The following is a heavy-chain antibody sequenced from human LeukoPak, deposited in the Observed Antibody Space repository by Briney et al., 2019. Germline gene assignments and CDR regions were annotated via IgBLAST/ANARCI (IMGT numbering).Heavy chain of an antibody. V-gene: IGHV3-23*01. CDR1: GFTFSSYA. CDR3: AKDRDRGYDSSGYYFDY. J-gene: IGHJ4*02. D-gene: IGHD3-22*01. Sequence: RSLRLSCAASGFTFSSYAMSWVRQAPGKGLEWVSAISGSGGSTYYADSVKGRFTISRDNSKNTLYLQMNSLRAEDTAVYYCAKDRDRGYDSSGYYFDYWGQGTLVTVSS. CDR2: ISGSGGST.